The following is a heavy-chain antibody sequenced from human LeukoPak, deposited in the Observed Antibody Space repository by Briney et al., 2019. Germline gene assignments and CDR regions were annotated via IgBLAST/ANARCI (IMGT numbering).Heavy chain of an antibody. V-gene: IGHV1-69*04. CDR3: ARGSMTTVVTENWFDP. J-gene: IGHJ5*02. CDR1: GGTFSSYA. D-gene: IGHD4-23*01. CDR2: IIPILGIA. Sequence: SVKVSFKASGGTFSSYAISWVRQAPGQGLEWVGRIIPILGIANYAQKFQGRVTITADKSTSTAYMELSSLRSEDTAVYYCARGSMTTVVTENWFDPWGQGTLVTVSS.